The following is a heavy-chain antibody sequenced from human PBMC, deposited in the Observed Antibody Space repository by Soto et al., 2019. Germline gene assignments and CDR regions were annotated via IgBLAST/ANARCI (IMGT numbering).Heavy chain of an antibody. Sequence: PSETLSLTCTVSSASISSSSYTWGWIRQPPGKGLEWIGSIYYSGITYYNPSLNSRVTVSVDTSKNQFSLKLSSVTAADTAVYYCARHLGGRPDYWGQGILVTVSS. CDR1: SASISSSSYT. D-gene: IGHD1-26*01. CDR3: ARHLGGRPDY. V-gene: IGHV4-39*01. J-gene: IGHJ4*02. CDR2: IYYSGIT.